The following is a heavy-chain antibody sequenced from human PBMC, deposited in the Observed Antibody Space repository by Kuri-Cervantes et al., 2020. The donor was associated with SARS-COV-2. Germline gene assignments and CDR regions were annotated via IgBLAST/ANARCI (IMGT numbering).Heavy chain of an antibody. CDR1: GGSFGGYY. CDR3: ARENWSFDL. J-gene: IGHJ2*01. V-gene: IGHV4-34*01. Sequence: SQTLSLTCAVYGGSFGGYYWNWIRQPPGKGLEWIAEINHSGSTNYNPSLKSRVLDSVDMSNHQFSLRLSSVTAADTAVYYCARENWSFDLWGRGTLVTVSS. CDR2: INHSGST.